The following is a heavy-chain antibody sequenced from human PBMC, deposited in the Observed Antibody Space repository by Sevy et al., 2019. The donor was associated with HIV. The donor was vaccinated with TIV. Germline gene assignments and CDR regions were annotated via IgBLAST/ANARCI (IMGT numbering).Heavy chain of an antibody. J-gene: IGHJ4*02. D-gene: IGHD3-22*01. CDR1: GFTFSSYA. V-gene: IGHV3-30*04. CDR3: ATASRYYDSSGYPDY. CDR2: ISYDGSNK. Sequence: GSLRLSCAASGFTFSSYAMHWVRQAPGKGLEWVAVISYDGSNKYYADSVKGRFTISRDNSKNTLYLQMNSLRAEDTAVYYCATASRYYDSSGYPDYWGQGTLVTVSS.